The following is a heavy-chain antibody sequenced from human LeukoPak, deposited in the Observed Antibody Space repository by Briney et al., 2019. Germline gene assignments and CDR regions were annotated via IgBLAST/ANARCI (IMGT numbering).Heavy chain of an antibody. Sequence: GGSLKLSCAASGFTFSNAWMSWVRQAPGKGLEWVAFIRYDGSNKYYADSVKGRFTISRDNSKNTLYLQMNSLRAEDTAVYYCAKEPNIRYYDFWSGYYHDAFDIWGQGTMVTVSS. CDR3: AKEPNIRYYDFWSGYYHDAFDI. J-gene: IGHJ3*02. V-gene: IGHV3-30*02. D-gene: IGHD3-3*01. CDR1: GFTFSNAW. CDR2: IRYDGSNK.